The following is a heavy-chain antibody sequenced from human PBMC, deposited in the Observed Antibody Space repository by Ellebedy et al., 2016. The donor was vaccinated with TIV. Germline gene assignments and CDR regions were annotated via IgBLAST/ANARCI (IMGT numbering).Heavy chain of an antibody. D-gene: IGHD6-6*01. J-gene: IGHJ4*02. Sequence: GGSLRLXXAASGFTFVDYYMTWIRQAPGKGLEWVSYISSSSRTMFYADSVKGRFTISRDNAKNSLYLQMNSLRPEDTAVYYCAAGHYSTSSNPLWGQGTLVTVSS. V-gene: IGHV3-11*01. CDR2: ISSSSRTM. CDR3: AAGHYSTSSNPL. CDR1: GFTFVDYY.